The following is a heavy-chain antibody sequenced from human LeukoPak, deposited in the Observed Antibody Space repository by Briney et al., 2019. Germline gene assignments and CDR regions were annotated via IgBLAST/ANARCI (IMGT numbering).Heavy chain of an antibody. CDR2: ISYDGSNK. J-gene: IGHJ4*02. D-gene: IGHD1-26*01. Sequence: GGSLRLSCAASGFTFSSYAMHWVRQAPGKGLEWVAVISYDGSNKYYADSVKGRFTISRDNSKNTLYLQMNSLRAEDTAVYYCARFRIVGATYYFDYWGQGTLVTVSS. CDR1: GFTFSSYA. V-gene: IGHV3-30-3*01. CDR3: ARFRIVGATYYFDY.